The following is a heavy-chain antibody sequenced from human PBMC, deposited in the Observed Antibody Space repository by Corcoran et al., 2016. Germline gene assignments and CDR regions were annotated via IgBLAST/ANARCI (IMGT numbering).Heavy chain of an antibody. Sequence: QMQLVQSGPEVKKPGTSVKVSCKASGFTFTSSAVQWVRQARGQRLEWIGWIVVGSGNTNYAQKFQERVTITRDMSTSTAYMELSSLRAEDTAVDYCAVETIAAPFLCREYGMDVWGQGTTVTVSS. D-gene: IGHD6-6*01. J-gene: IGHJ6*02. CDR2: IVVGSGNT. CDR3: AVETIAAPFLCREYGMDV. CDR1: GFTFTSSA. V-gene: IGHV1-58*01.